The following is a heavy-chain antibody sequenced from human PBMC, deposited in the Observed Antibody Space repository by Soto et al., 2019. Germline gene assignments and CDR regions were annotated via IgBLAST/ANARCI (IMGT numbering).Heavy chain of an antibody. J-gene: IGHJ6*02. V-gene: IGHV4-34*01. CDR1: GGSFRAYS. CDR2: ITHGGST. D-gene: IGHD3-3*01. CDR3: ARARFDSWSHIYYGLDV. Sequence: PSETLSLTCVVYGGSFRAYSWTWLRQSPGKGLEWIGEITHGGSTDYNPALKSRLVMSVDTSKNQFSLRVTSVTAADAAVYFCARARFDSWSHIYYGLDVWGQGTTVTVSS.